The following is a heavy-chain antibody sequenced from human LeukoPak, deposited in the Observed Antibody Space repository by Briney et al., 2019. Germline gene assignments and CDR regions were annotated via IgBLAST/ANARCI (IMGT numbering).Heavy chain of an antibody. CDR1: GSTFSSYW. Sequence: GGSLRLSCAASGSTFSSYWMHWVRQAPGKGLVWVSRINSDGSSTSYADSVKGRFTISRDNAKNTLYLQMNSLRAEDTAVYYCARDSDGGHFDYWGQGTLVTVSS. V-gene: IGHV3-74*01. CDR3: ARDSDGGHFDY. D-gene: IGHD4-23*01. CDR2: INSDGSST. J-gene: IGHJ4*02.